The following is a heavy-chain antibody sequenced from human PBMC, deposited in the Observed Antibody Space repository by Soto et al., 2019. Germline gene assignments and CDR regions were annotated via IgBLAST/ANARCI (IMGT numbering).Heavy chain of an antibody. CDR3: ARDNGTNSSGWTAFDY. Sequence: ASVKVSCKASGYTFTGYYMHWVRQAPGQGLEWMGWINPNSGGTNYAQKFQGWVTMTRDTSISTAYMELSRLRSDDTAVYYCARDNGTNSSGWTAFDYWGQGTLVTVSS. D-gene: IGHD6-19*01. CDR2: INPNSGGT. V-gene: IGHV1-2*04. CDR1: GYTFTGYY. J-gene: IGHJ4*02.